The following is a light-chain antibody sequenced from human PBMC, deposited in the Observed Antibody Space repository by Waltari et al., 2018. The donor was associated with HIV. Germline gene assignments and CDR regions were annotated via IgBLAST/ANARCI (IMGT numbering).Light chain of an antibody. V-gene: IGLV2-14*01. CDR1: SSDVGVYDY. CDR3: SSYTTSSTLVV. J-gene: IGLJ3*02. Sequence: QSALTQPASVSGSPGQSITISCTGTSSDVGVYDYVSRYQQHPGKAPKLMIFEVSYRPSGVSSRFSGSKSGNTASLTISGLRAEDEADYYCSSYTTSSTLVVFGGGTRLTVL. CDR2: EVS.